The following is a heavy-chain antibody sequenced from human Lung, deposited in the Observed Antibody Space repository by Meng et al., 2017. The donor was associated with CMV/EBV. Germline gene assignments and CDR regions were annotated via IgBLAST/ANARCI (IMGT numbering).Heavy chain of an antibody. V-gene: IGHV1-46*01. CDR1: GYTFTSYY. CDR3: ARAGRYCSSTSCYNEDYYYYYGRDV. CDR2: INPSGGST. D-gene: IGHD2-2*02. J-gene: IGHJ6*02. Sequence: ASVKVSCKASGYTFTSYYMHWVRQAPGQGLEWMGIINPSGGSTSYAQKFQGRVTMTRDTSTSTVYMELSSLRSEDTAVYYCARAGRYCSSTSCYNEDYYYYYGRDVCGQETTVTVSS.